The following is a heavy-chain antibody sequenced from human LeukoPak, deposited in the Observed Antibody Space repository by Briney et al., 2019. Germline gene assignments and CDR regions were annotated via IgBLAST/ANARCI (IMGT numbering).Heavy chain of an antibody. V-gene: IGHV4-61*08. CDR1: GGSISSGDYY. CDR3: AGGGGDYTFAARAHYYGMDV. D-gene: IGHD2-21*02. Sequence: SETLSLTCTVSGGSISSGDYYWSWIRQPPGKGLEWIGYIYYSGSTNYNPSLKSRVTISVDTSKNQFSLKLSSVTAADTAVYYCAGGGGDYTFAARAHYYGMDVWGQGTTVTVSS. J-gene: IGHJ6*02. CDR2: IYYSGST.